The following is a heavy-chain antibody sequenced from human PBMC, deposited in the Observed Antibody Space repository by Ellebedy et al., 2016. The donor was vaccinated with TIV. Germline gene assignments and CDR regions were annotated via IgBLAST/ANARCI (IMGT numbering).Heavy chain of an antibody. CDR2: IIASVGSA. Sequence: AASVKVSCKASGGTFSNYAISWVRQAPGQGLEWMGGIIASVGSADYAQSFQGRLTITADKFTSTAHMELSSLKSEDTAVYYCAKLERFGESMPPYYYYGMDVWGQGTTVTVSS. V-gene: IGHV1-69*06. CDR3: AKLERFGESMPPYYYYGMDV. D-gene: IGHD3-10*01. J-gene: IGHJ6*02. CDR1: GGTFSNYA.